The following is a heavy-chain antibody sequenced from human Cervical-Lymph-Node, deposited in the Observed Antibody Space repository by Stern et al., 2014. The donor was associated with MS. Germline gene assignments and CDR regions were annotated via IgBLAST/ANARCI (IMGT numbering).Heavy chain of an antibody. CDR3: ARDRGYYFDY. CDR2: ISYSGST. V-gene: IGHV4-30-4*01. J-gene: IGHJ4*02. CDR1: GGSISRGDYY. Sequence: VQLQESGPGLVKPSQTLSLTCTVSGGSISRGDYYWSWIRQPPGKGLEWIGYISYSGSTYYNPSLKSRGTISVDTSKNQFSLKLSSVTAADTAMYYCARDRGYYFDYWGQGTLVTVSS. D-gene: IGHD3-10*01.